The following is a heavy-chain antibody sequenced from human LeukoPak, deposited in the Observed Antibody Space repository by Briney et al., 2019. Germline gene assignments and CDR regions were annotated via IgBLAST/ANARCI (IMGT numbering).Heavy chain of an antibody. CDR1: GYTFTDYY. CDR3: ARGKWERRRDGAFDI. Sequence: ASVKVSCKASGYTFTDYYIHWLRQAPGQGLEWMGWINPNSGATNYAQNFQGRLTMTRDTSITTAYMEVSRLRSDDTAVYYCARGKWERRRDGAFDIWGQGTMVTVSS. V-gene: IGHV1-2*02. CDR2: INPNSGAT. J-gene: IGHJ3*02. D-gene: IGHD1-26*01.